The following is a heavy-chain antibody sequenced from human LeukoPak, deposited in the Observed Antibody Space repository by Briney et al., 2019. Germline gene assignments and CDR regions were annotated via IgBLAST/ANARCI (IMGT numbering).Heavy chain of an antibody. CDR3: ARELRYFDWLSPNWFDP. Sequence: ASVKVTCKASGYTFTSYAMHWVRQAPGQRLEWMGWINAGNGNTKYSQKFQGRVTITRDTSASTAYMELSSLRSEDTAVYYCARELRYFDWLSPNWFDPGGQGTLVTVSS. J-gene: IGHJ5*02. CDR2: INAGNGNT. V-gene: IGHV1-3*01. D-gene: IGHD3-9*01. CDR1: GYTFTSYA.